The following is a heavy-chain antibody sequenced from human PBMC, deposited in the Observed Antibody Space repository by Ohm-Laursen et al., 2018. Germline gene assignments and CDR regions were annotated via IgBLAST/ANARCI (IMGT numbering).Heavy chain of an antibody. CDR2: ISWNSGSI. V-gene: IGHV3-9*01. D-gene: IGHD2-2*02. CDR3: ARDGIVVVPAAIPEEYYYYYYGMDV. Sequence: SLRLSCAASGFTFDDYAMHWVRQAPGKGLEWVSGISWNSGSIGYADSVKGRFTISRDNAKNSLYLQMNSLRAEDTAVYYCARDGIVVVPAAIPEEYYYYYYGMDVWGQGTTVTVSS. CDR1: GFTFDDYA. J-gene: IGHJ6*02.